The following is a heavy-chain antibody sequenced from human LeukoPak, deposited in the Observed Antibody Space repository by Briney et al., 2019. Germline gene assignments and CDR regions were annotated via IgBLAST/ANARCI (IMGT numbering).Heavy chain of an antibody. CDR2: INWNGGST. CDR1: GFTFDDYG. J-gene: IGHJ4*02. Sequence: GGSLRLPCAASGFTFDDYGMSWVRQAPGKGLEWVSGINWNGGSTGYADSVKGRFTISRDNAKNSLYLQMNSLRAEDTALYHCARRRGGGYSYAYIDYWGQGTLVTVSS. CDR3: ARRRGGGYSYAYIDY. V-gene: IGHV3-20*01. D-gene: IGHD5-18*01.